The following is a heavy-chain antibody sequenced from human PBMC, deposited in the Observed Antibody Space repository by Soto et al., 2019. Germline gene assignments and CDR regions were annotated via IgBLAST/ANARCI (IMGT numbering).Heavy chain of an antibody. CDR3: TASIVGATRDAFDI. CDR1: GFTFSNAW. V-gene: IGHV3-15*01. Sequence: GGSLRLSCAASGFTFSNAWMSWVRQAPGKGLEWVGRIKSKTDGGTTYYAAPVKGRFTISRDDSKNTLYLQMNSLKTEDTAVYYCTASIVGATRDAFDIWGQGTMVTVSS. J-gene: IGHJ3*02. CDR2: IKSKTDGGTT. D-gene: IGHD1-26*01.